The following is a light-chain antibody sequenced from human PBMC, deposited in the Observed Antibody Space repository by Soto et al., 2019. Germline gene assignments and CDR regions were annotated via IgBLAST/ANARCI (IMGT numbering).Light chain of an antibody. Sequence: DIVMTQSPLSLPVTPGEPASISCRSSQSLLHSSVFNYLDWYLQKPGQSPQLLIYLGSNRASGVPDRFSGSGSGTDFTLKISRVEAEDVGVYYCMQTLQTPLTFGQGTKVEIK. CDR1: QSLLHSSVFNY. V-gene: IGKV2-28*01. CDR2: LGS. CDR3: MQTLQTPLT. J-gene: IGKJ1*01.